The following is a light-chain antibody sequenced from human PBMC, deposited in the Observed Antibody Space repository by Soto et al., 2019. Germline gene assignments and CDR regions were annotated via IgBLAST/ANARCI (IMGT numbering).Light chain of an antibody. J-gene: IGKJ5*01. CDR2: GAS. CDR1: QRVSSNY. Sequence: EIVLTQSPVTLSLSPWERATLSCRASQRVSSNYLAWYQQKPGQAPRLLIYGASTRATGIPDRFSGSGSGTDFTLTIARLEPEDFAVYYCQQYGDSPRTFGQGTRLEIK. V-gene: IGKV3-20*01. CDR3: QQYGDSPRT.